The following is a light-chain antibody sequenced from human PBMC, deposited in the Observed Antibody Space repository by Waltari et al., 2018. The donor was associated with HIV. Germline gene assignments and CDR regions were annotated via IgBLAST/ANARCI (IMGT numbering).Light chain of an antibody. CDR2: EVI. CDR1: SSEVGGYDP. J-gene: IGLJ3*02. V-gene: IGLV2-11*01. Sequence: QSALTQPRSVSGSHGQSVTISCTGTSSEVGGYDPGYWYLQHPGKVPKLIIYEVIKRPSGVPDRFSGSKSGNTASLTISGLQTEDESDYFCCSYAGTYTYVLFGGGTKLTVL. CDR3: CSYAGTYTYVL.